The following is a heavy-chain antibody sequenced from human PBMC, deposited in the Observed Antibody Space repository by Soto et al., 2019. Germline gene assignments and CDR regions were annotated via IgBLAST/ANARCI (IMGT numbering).Heavy chain of an antibody. CDR3: ARDRIIGTSYSDY. CDR1: SCSINSFY. J-gene: IGHJ4*02. Sequence: QVQLQESGPGLVKPSETLSLNCTVSSCSINSFYWSWIRQPAGKGLEWIGRIHSSGTTNYNPSLKSRVTMSVDTSKNQFSLKLTSVTAADTAVYYCARDRIIGTSYSDYWGQGILVTVSS. CDR2: IHSSGTT. V-gene: IGHV4-4*07. D-gene: IGHD1-7*01.